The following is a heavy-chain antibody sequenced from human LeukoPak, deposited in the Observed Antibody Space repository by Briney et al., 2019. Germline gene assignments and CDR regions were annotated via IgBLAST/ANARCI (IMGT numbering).Heavy chain of an antibody. CDR3: AKEGSYYHYLDY. Sequence: QPGGSLILSCGASGFNFSSYAMGWVRQAPGKGLEGVSVISGSGGRTYYADSVKGRFTISRDNSKNTLYLQMSSLRAEDTAVYYCAKEGSYYHYLDYWGQGTLVTVSS. CDR1: GFNFSSYA. CDR2: ISGSGGRT. V-gene: IGHV3-23*01. J-gene: IGHJ4*02. D-gene: IGHD1-26*01.